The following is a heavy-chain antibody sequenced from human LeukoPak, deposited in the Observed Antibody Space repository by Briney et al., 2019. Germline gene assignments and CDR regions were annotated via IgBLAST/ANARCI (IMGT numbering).Heavy chain of an antibody. J-gene: IGHJ3*02. CDR2: IYYSGIT. CDR1: GGSTNSGDYY. D-gene: IGHD4-17*01. CDR3: AKSTVTTAGGAFDI. V-gene: IGHV4-30-4*01. Sequence: PSETLSLTCTVSGGSTNSGDYYWSWIRQPPGKGLEWIGYIYYSGITYYNPSLKSRVTISVDTSKNQFSLKLSSVTAADTAVYYCAKSTVTTAGGAFDIWGQGTMVTVSS.